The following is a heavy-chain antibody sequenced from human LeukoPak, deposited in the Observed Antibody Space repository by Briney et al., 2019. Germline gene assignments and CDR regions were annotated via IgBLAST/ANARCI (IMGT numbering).Heavy chain of an antibody. J-gene: IGHJ4*02. D-gene: IGHD3-10*01. CDR3: ARFRGSGSHTLYSFDY. CDR1: GFPFSINA. V-gene: IGHV3-23*01. CDR2: ISGTGGGT. Sequence: PGGSLRLSCAASGFPFSINAMSWVRQAPGKGLEWVSGISGTGGGTFYADSVKGRFSISRDDSINTLYLQMSSLRAEDTTVYYCARFRGSGSHTLYSFDYWGQGSLVTVSS.